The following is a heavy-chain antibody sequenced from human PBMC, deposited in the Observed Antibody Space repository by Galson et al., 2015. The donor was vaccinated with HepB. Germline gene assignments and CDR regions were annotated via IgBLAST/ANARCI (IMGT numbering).Heavy chain of an antibody. CDR3: ARNDDYGDYDYFDY. CDR1: GGTFSSYT. D-gene: IGHD4-17*01. V-gene: IGHV1-69*02. Sequence: SVKVSCKASGGTFSSYTISWVRQAPGQGLEWMGRIIPILGIANYAQKFQGRVTITADKSTSTAYMELSSLRSEDTAVYCCARNDDYGDYDYFDYWGQGTLVTVSS. CDR2: IIPILGIA. J-gene: IGHJ4*02.